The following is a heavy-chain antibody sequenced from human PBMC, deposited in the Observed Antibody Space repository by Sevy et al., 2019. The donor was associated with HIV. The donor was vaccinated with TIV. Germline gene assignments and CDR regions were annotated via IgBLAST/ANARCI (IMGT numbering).Heavy chain of an antibody. CDR3: AREISGYSGYDRGQDYYYYYGMDV. D-gene: IGHD5-12*01. CDR2: TYYRSKWYN. CDR1: GDSVSSNSAA. Sequence: KQSQTLSLTCAISGDSVSSNSAAWNWIRQSPSRGLEWLGRTYYRSKWYNDYAVSVKSRITINPDTSKNQFSLQLNSVTPEDTAVYYCAREISGYSGYDRGQDYYYYYGMDVWGQGTTVTVSS. J-gene: IGHJ6*02. V-gene: IGHV6-1*01.